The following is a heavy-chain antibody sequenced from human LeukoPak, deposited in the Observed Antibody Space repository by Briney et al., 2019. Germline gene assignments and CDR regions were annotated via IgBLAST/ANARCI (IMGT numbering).Heavy chain of an antibody. D-gene: IGHD6-6*01. CDR1: GGSFSGYY. Sequence: SETLSLTCAVYGGSFSGYYWSWIRQPPGKGLEWIGEISHSGSTYYNPSLKSRVTISVDTSKNQFSLKLCSVTAADTAVYYCARGMEQLVLDYWGQGTLVTVSS. CDR3: ARGMEQLVLDY. V-gene: IGHV4-34*01. CDR2: ISHSGST. J-gene: IGHJ4*02.